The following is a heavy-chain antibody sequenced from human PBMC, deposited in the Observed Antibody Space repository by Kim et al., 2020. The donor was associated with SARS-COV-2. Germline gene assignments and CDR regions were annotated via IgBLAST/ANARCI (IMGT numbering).Heavy chain of an antibody. CDR1: GGSISSYY. Sequence: SETLSLTCTVSGGSISSYYWIWIRQPPGKGLEWIGYIYYSGSTNYNPSLKSRVTISVDTSKNQFSLKLSSVTAADTAVYYCARQLNYCKSTSCYDYYYYYGIDAWGQGTTVTVSS. CDR2: IYYSGST. J-gene: IGHJ6*02. D-gene: IGHD2-2*01. CDR3: ARQLNYCKSTSCYDYYYYYGIDA. V-gene: IGHV4-59*08.